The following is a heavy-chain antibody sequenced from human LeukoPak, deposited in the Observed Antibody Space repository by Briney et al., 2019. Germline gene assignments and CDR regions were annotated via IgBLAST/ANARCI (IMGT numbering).Heavy chain of an antibody. V-gene: IGHV4-59*01. J-gene: IGHJ4*02. CDR3: ARDWEDDYNNFFDY. CDR1: GGSLSSYN. Sequence: SDTLSLTCIVSGGSLSSYNWSWIRQPPGKGLEWIGYMYYSGSPNYNPSLKSRVTVALGTSKNQFYLKLRSVTAADTAVYYCARDWEDDYNNFFDYWGQGTLVTVSS. D-gene: IGHD5-24*01. CDR2: MYYSGSP.